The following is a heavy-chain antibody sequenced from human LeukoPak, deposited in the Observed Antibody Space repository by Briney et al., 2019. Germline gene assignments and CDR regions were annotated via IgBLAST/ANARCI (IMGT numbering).Heavy chain of an antibody. V-gene: IGHV1-18*01. CDR3: ARDPSGDYDSSGYYYLDY. CDR1: GYTFTSYG. J-gene: IGHJ4*02. Sequence: ASVKVSCKASGYTFTSYGISWVRQAPGQGLEWMGWIGAYNGNTNYAQKLQGRVTMTTDTSTSTAYMELRSLRSDDTAVYYCARDPSGDYDSSGYYYLDYWGQGTLVTVSS. CDR2: IGAYNGNT. D-gene: IGHD3-22*01.